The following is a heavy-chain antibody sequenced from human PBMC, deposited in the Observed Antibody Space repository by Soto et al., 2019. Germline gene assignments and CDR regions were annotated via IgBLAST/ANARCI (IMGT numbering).Heavy chain of an antibody. J-gene: IGHJ5*02. V-gene: IGHV3-43*01. D-gene: IGHD3-22*01. CDR3: AKGNTYYYDSSGFPKKNDWFDP. Sequence: PGGSLRLSCAASGFTFDDYTMHWVRQAPGEGLEWVSLISWDGGSTYYADSVKGRFTISRDNSKNSLYLQMNSLRTEDTALYYCAKGNTYYYDSSGFPKKNDWFDPWGQGTLVTVSS. CDR1: GFTFDDYT. CDR2: ISWDGGST.